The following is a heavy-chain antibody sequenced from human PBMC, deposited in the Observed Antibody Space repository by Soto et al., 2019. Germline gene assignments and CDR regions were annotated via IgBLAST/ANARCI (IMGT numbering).Heavy chain of an antibody. J-gene: IGHJ4*02. CDR1: GYTFSNYG. CDR2: FSSYNGDA. D-gene: IGHD1-26*01. Sequence: QVQLVQSGVEVKKPGASVKVSCKASGYTFSNYGISWVRQAPGQGLEWMGWFSSYNGDARYAQNLQGRVTMTTDTSTSTAYMELWSLRSDDTAVYYCAREDSGGLDYWGQGPLVTVSS. V-gene: IGHV1-18*01. CDR3: AREDSGGLDY.